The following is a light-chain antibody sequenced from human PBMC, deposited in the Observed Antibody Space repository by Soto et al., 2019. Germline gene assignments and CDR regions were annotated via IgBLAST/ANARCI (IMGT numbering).Light chain of an antibody. V-gene: IGKV4-1*01. CDR1: QSVLYSSNNKNY. CDR3: LQYYDTPYT. J-gene: IGKJ2*01. Sequence: DIVMTQSPDSLAVSLGERATINCKSSQSVLYSSNNKNYLLWYQQKPGQPPRLLIYWASTRESGVPDRFGGSGSGTDFTLTISSLQAEDVAVYYCLQYYDTPYTFGQGTKLEIK. CDR2: WAS.